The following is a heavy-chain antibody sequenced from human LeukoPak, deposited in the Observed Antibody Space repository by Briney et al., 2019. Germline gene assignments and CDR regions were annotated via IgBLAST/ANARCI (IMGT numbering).Heavy chain of an antibody. D-gene: IGHD2-15*01. CDR1: GGSISTSSSS. J-gene: IGHJ6*02. CDR3: ARVRGYCSSGSCGMDV. CDR2: IHYSGRI. V-gene: IGHV4-39*07. Sequence: SETLSLTCAVSGGSISTSSSSWGWIRQPPGRGLECIGSIHYSGRIYYNPSLKSRFTISVDTSKNQFSLKLSSVTAADTAVYYCARVRGYCSSGSCGMDVWGQGTTVTVSS.